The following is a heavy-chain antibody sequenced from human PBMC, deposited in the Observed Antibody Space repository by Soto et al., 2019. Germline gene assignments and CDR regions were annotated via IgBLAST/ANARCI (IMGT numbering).Heavy chain of an antibody. D-gene: IGHD3-3*01. V-gene: IGHV1-46*01. Sequence: ASVKVSCKASGYTFTSYYMHWVRQAPGQGLEWMGIINPSGGSTSYAQKLQGRVTMTRDTSTSTVYMELSSLRSEDTAVYYCARINDFWSGYRNYYYYYGMDVWGQGTTVTVSS. J-gene: IGHJ6*02. CDR3: ARINDFWSGYRNYYYYYGMDV. CDR2: INPSGGST. CDR1: GYTFTSYY.